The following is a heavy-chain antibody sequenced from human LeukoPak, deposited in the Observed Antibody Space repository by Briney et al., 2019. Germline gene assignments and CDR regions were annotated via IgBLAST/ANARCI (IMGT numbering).Heavy chain of an antibody. Sequence: SETLSLTCAVYGGSFSGYYWSWIRQPPGKGLEWIGEINHSGSTNYNPSLKSRVTISVDTSKNQFSLKLSSVTAADTAVYYCARIWDLRFSSSWTGDYWGQGTLVTVSS. CDR2: INHSGST. CDR1: GGSFSGYY. CDR3: ARIWDLRFSSSWTGDY. J-gene: IGHJ4*02. D-gene: IGHD6-13*01. V-gene: IGHV4-34*01.